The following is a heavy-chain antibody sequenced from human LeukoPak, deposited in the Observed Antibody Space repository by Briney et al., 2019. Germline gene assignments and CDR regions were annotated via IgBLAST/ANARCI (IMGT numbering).Heavy chain of an antibody. CDR1: GASISSSSYY. Sequence: PSETLSLTCTVSGASISSSSYYWGWIRQPPGKGLEWIGSIYYSGSTYYNPSLKSRVTISVDTSKNQFSLKLSSVTAADTAVYYCARILNSGSPIHYYYYMDVWGKGTTVTVSS. CDR3: ARILNSGSPIHYYYYMDV. CDR2: IYYSGST. D-gene: IGHD1-26*01. V-gene: IGHV4-39*01. J-gene: IGHJ6*03.